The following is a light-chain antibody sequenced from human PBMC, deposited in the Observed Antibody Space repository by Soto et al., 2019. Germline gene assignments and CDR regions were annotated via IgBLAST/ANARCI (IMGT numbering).Light chain of an antibody. CDR1: QSLLHSNGYNY. J-gene: IGKJ1*01. CDR3: MQALQLRCT. Sequence: DIVMTQSPLSLPVTPGEPASISCRSSQSLLHSNGYNYLDWYLQKPGQSPQLLIYLGYNRASGVPDRFSGSGSGTDFTLKSSRGEAVDVGVYFCMQALQLRCTVGEGTKVGI. V-gene: IGKV2-28*01. CDR2: LGY.